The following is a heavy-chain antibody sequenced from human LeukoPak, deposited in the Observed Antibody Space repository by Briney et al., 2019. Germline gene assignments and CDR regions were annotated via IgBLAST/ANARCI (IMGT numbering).Heavy chain of an antibody. CDR3: ARASYYYDSSGYYYHSFDY. Sequence: SETLSLTCAVYGGSFSGYYWSWIRQPAGKGLEWIGRIYISGSTNYNPSLKSRVTMSVDTSKNQFSLKLSSVTAADTAVYYCARASYYYDSSGYYYHSFDYWGQGTLVTVSS. V-gene: IGHV4-59*10. CDR2: IYISGST. J-gene: IGHJ4*02. D-gene: IGHD3-22*01. CDR1: GGSFSGYY.